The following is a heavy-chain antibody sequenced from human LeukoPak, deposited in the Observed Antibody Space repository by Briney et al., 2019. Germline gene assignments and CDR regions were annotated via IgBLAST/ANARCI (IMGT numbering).Heavy chain of an antibody. J-gene: IGHJ4*02. CDR2: ISSRSSYI. V-gene: IGHV3-21*04. CDR1: GFTFSTYT. CDR3: AKDPSVYYGDYIIR. D-gene: IGHD4-17*01. Sequence: GGSLRLSCAASGFTFSTYTMNWVRQAPGKGLEWVSSISSRSSYIYYADSVKGRFTISRDNSKNTLYLQINSLRAEDTAVYYCAKDPSVYYGDYIIRWGQGTLVIVSS.